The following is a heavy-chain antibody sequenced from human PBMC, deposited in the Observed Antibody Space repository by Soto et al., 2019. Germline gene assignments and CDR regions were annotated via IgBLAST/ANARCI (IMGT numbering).Heavy chain of an antibody. D-gene: IGHD2-2*01. CDR3: VKDGGYCSSSTCYSHRNYYFDS. CDR1: GFIFSDYG. V-gene: IGHV3-7*03. Sequence: GGSLRLSCAASGFIFSDYGMSWVRQAPGKGPEWVANIKFDGSEKQYVDSVRGRFTISRDNSRNTLFLQMNSLRAGDTAGYYCVKDGGYCSSSTCYSHRNYYFDSWGQGTLVTVSS. J-gene: IGHJ4*02. CDR2: IKFDGSEK.